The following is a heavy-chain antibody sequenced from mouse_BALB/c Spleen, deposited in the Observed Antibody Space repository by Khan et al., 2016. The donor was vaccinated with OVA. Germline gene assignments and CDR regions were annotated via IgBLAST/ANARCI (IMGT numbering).Heavy chain of an antibody. CDR3: ARSNYYGSRLYAIDY. V-gene: IGHV1S41*01. D-gene: IGHD1-1*01. CDR1: GYTFTSYW. Sequence: DLVKPGASVKLSCKASGYTFTSYWINWIKQRPGQGLEWIGRIAPGSGSDYYNDMFKGKATLTIDTSSSTAYIQVRSLSSEDSAVYFCARSNYYGSRLYAIDYWGQGTSVTVSS. CDR2: IAPGSGSD. J-gene: IGHJ4*01.